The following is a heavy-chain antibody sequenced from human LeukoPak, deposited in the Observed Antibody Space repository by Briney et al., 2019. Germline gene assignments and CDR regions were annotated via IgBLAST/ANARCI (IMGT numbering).Heavy chain of an antibody. CDR1: SGSINNYY. V-gene: IGHV4-59*08. D-gene: IGHD6-19*01. Sequence: PSETLSLTCTVSSGSINNYYWMWLRQSPGKGLEWIRDIYYSGSTNYNPALKSRVTISVDTSKRQVSLKVNSVTAADTAVYYCARRYSSGWRFDYWGQGTLVTVSS. CDR2: IYYSGST. J-gene: IGHJ4*02. CDR3: ARRYSSGWRFDY.